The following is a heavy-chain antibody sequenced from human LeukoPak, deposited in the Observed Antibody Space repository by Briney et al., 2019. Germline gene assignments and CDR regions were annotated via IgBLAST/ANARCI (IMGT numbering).Heavy chain of an antibody. V-gene: IGHV1-2*02. CDR2: INTKSGGT. CDR1: GYTFTDYY. J-gene: IGHJ4*02. D-gene: IGHD6-13*01. CDR3: GRGVAVAGTIGY. Sequence: ASVKVSCKASGYTFTDYYMHWVRQAPGQGLEWMGWINTKSGGTNYAQKFQRRVTMTRDTFITTAYMELSSLTSDDTAVYYCGRGVAVAGTIGYWGQGTLVTVSS.